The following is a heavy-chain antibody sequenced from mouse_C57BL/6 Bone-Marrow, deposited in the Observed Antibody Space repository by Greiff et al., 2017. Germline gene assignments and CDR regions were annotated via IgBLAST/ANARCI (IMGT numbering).Heavy chain of an antibody. CDR2: IYPGGGYT. CDR3: ARWGVTNYYAMDY. Sequence: VQLVESGAELVRPGTSVKMSCKASGYTFTNYWIGWAKQRPGHGLEWIGDIYPGGGYTNYNEKFKGKATLTADKSSSTAYLQFSSLTSEDSAIDYYARWGVTNYYAMDYGGQGTSVTVSS. CDR1: GYTFTNYW. V-gene: IGHV1-63*01. D-gene: IGHD2-5*01. J-gene: IGHJ4*01.